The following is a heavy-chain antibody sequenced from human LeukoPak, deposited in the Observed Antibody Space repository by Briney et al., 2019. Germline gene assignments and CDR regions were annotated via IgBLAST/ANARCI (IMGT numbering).Heavy chain of an antibody. CDR1: GYSFTSYW. Sequence: GESLKISCKGSGYSFTSYWIGWVRQMPGKGLEWMGIIYPGDSDTRYSPSFQGQVTISADKSISTAYLQWSSLKASDTAVYYCARDRGSGSYYSHDAFDIWGQGTMVTVSS. V-gene: IGHV5-51*01. CDR2: IYPGDSDT. CDR3: ARDRGSGSYYSHDAFDI. D-gene: IGHD3-10*01. J-gene: IGHJ3*02.